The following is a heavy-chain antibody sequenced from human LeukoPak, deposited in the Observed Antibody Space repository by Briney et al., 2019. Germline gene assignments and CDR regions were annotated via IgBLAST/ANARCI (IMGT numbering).Heavy chain of an antibody. V-gene: IGHV4-59*04. D-gene: IGHD4-17*01. J-gene: IGHJ5*02. Sequence: GSLRLSCAASGFTFSNSNMNWVRQAPGKGLEWIGTMYSSGATYYNPSLKSRVTMSVDTSKNQFSLKLSSVTAADTALYYCARPNGDRYWFDPWGQGTLVTVSS. CDR1: GFTFSNSN. CDR2: MYSSGAT. CDR3: ARPNGDRYWFDP.